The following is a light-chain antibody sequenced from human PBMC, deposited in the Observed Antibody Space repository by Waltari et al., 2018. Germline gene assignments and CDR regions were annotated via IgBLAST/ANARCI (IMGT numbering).Light chain of an antibody. Sequence: DIVLTQSPGTLSLSPGERATLSCRASQSVNRYLAWYQHKPGQAPRLLIYDASNRATGIPARFSGSGSGTDFTLTISSLEPEDFAVYYCQQCYSSPYTFGQGTKLEIK. V-gene: IGKV3-11*01. CDR1: QSVNRY. CDR3: QQCYSSPYT. CDR2: DAS. J-gene: IGKJ2*01.